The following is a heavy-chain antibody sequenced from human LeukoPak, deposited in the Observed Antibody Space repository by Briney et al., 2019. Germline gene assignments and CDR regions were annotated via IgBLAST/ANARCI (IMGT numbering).Heavy chain of an antibody. Sequence: PSETLSLTCTVPGGSISRNNYYWGWIRQPPGKGLEWIGSIYYSGSTYQNPSLKSRVTISVDTSKNQFSLKLSSVTAPDTAVYYCASLRGSGGSCCDYWGQGTLVTVSS. CDR2: IYYSGST. J-gene: IGHJ4*02. CDR3: ASLRGSGGSCCDY. V-gene: IGHV4-39*01. CDR1: GGSISRNNYY. D-gene: IGHD2-15*01.